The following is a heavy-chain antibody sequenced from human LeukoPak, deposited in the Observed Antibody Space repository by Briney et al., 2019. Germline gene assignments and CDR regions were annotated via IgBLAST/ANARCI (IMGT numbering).Heavy chain of an antibody. CDR1: GASISSDKW. D-gene: IGHD2-21*02. J-gene: IGHJ4*02. V-gene: IGHV4-4*02. CDR2: IHPSGRT. Sequence: SGTLSLTCVVSGASISSDKWWTWVRQTPGKGLEWIGEIHPSGRTNYKPSPKSRVSMSVDRSKNQFSLKMTSVTAADTAFYYCARGGDWKFDYWGQGALVTVSS. CDR3: ARGGDWKFDY.